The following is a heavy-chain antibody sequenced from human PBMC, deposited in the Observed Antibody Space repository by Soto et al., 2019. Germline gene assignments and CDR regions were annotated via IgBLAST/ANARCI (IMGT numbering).Heavy chain of an antibody. V-gene: IGHV3-23*01. CDR1: GFTFSSYA. D-gene: IGHD6-6*01. Sequence: GGSLRLSCAASGFTFSSYAMSWVRQAPGKGLEWVSAISGSGGSTYYADSVKGRFTISRDNSKNTLYLQMNSLRAEDTAVYYCAKVYSSSPYYYYMDVWGKGTTVTVSS. CDR2: ISGSGGST. J-gene: IGHJ6*03. CDR3: AKVYSSSPYYYYMDV.